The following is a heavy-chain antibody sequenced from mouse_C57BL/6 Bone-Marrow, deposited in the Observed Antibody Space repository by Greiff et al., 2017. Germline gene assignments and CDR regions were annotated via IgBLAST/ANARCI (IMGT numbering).Heavy chain of an antibody. Sequence: QVTLKESGPGILQPSQTLSLTCSFSGFSLSTFGMGVGWIRQPSGKGLDWLAHIWWDDDKYYNPTLKSRLTISKDTSKNQVFLKIANVDTADTATYYCARMRDGYYDAMDYWGQGTSVTVSS. CDR3: ARMRDGYYDAMDY. CDR2: IWWDDDK. V-gene: IGHV8-8*01. D-gene: IGHD2-3*01. J-gene: IGHJ4*01. CDR1: GFSLSTFGMG.